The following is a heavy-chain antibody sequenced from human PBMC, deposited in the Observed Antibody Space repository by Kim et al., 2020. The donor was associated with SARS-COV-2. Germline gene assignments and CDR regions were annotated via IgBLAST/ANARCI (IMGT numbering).Heavy chain of an antibody. J-gene: IGHJ4*02. D-gene: IGHD3-22*01. Sequence: GGSLRLSCAASGFTFSDYYMSWIRQAPGKGLEWVSYISSSSSYTNYADSVKGRFTISRDNAKNSLYLQMNSLRAEDTAVYYCARSPERDSSGYYYYFDYWGQVTLVTVSS. CDR2: ISSSSSYT. CDR1: GFTFSDYY. V-gene: IGHV3-11*03. CDR3: ARSPERDSSGYYYYFDY.